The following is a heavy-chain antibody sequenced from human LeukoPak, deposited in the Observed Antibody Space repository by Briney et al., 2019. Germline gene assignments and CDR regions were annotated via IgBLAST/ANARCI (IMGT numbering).Heavy chain of an antibody. CDR3: ASVSTVTTYYYYGMDV. V-gene: IGHV3-11*01. Sequence: GGSLRLSCAASGFTFSDYYMSWIRQAPGKGLEWVSYISSSGSTIYYAGAVKGRFTISRDNAKNSLYLQMNSLRDEDTAVYYCASVSTVTTYYYYGMDVWGQGTTVTVSS. J-gene: IGHJ6*02. D-gene: IGHD4-17*01. CDR2: ISSSGSTI. CDR1: GFTFSDYY.